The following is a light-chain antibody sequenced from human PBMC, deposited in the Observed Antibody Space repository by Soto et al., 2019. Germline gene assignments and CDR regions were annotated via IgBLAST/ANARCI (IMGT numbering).Light chain of an antibody. Sequence: EIVMTQSPGTLSVSPGERATLSCRASQSVSVNLAWYQQNPGKAPRLLIYGVSTRATGIPARFSGSESGTEFTLTNSSLQSEDFAVYYCQQYNDWPFTFGPGTKVDIK. CDR1: QSVSVN. J-gene: IGKJ3*01. V-gene: IGKV3-15*01. CDR3: QQYNDWPFT. CDR2: GVS.